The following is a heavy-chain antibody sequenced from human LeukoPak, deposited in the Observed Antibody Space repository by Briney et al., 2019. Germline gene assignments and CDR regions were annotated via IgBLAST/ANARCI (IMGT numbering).Heavy chain of an antibody. CDR1: GFRFSNHG. J-gene: IGHJ3*01. CDR3: ARDGVYYGLV. Sequence: AGGSLRLSCAASGFRFSNHGMIWVRQAPGKGLEWLSYISPRSETKNYADSVKDRFTISRDDAENSVYLHMNSLRAEDTAVHYCARDGVYYGLVWGQGTMVTVPS. V-gene: IGHV3-48*01. CDR2: ISPRSETK. D-gene: IGHD3-10*01.